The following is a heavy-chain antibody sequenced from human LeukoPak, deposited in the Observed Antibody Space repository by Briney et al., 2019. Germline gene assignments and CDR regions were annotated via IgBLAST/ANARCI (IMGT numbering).Heavy chain of an antibody. V-gene: IGHV1-46*01. D-gene: IGHD2-2*01. Sequence: ASVKVSCKASGYTFTSYYMHWVRQAPGQGLEWMGIINPSGGSTSYAQKFQGRVTMTRDMSTSTVYMELSSLRSEDTAVYYCAREGYCSSTSCSFMDVWGKGTTVTVYS. CDR3: AREGYCSSTSCSFMDV. CDR2: INPSGGST. J-gene: IGHJ6*03. CDR1: GYTFTSYY.